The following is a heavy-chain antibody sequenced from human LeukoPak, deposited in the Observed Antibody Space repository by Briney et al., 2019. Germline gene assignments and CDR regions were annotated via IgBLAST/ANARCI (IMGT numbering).Heavy chain of an antibody. Sequence: GGSLRLSCAASGFTFSNYSMNWVRQAPGKGLEWVSFVSGTGTYIYYADSVKGRFTISRDNAKNSLYLQMNSLRAEDTAVYYCTREGRYCSSTSCYVCLDFWGQGTLVTVSS. V-gene: IGHV3-21*01. CDR3: TREGRYCSSTSCYVCLDF. CDR1: GFTFSNYS. D-gene: IGHD2-2*01. J-gene: IGHJ4*02. CDR2: VSGTGTYI.